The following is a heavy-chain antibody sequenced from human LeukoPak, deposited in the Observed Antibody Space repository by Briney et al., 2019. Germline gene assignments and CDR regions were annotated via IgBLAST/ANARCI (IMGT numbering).Heavy chain of an antibody. CDR1: GGSISGHY. D-gene: IGHD3-16*01. CDR2: IHYSGRP. CDR3: ARFGVDYDMDV. Sequence: SETLSLTCTVSGGSISGHYWTWIRQPPGKGLEWIGQIHYSGRPDYNPSLKSRVTISVDTSKNQLSLKVTSMTGADTAVYYCARFGVDYDMDVWGQGPTVTASS. J-gene: IGHJ6*02. V-gene: IGHV4-59*11.